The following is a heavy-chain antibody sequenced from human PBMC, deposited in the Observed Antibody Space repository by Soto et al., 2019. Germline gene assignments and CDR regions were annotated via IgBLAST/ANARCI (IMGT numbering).Heavy chain of an antibody. D-gene: IGHD2-15*01. V-gene: IGHV3-30-3*01. CDR3: AREGTYCSGGSCYPHFDY. J-gene: IGHJ4*02. Sequence: PGGSLRLSCTASGFTFSSYAMHWVRQAPGKGLEWVAVISYDGSNKYYAESVKGRFTISRDNSKNTLYLQMNSLRAEDTAVYYCAREGTYCSGGSCYPHFDYWGQGTLVTVSS. CDR2: ISYDGSNK. CDR1: GFTFSSYA.